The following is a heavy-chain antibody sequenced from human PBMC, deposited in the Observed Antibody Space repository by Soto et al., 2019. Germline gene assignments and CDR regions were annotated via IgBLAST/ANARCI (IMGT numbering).Heavy chain of an antibody. Sequence: PGGSLRLSFAASGFTFNNYAMSWVRQAPGKGLEWVSAISANGQGIYYADSVKGRCIISRDNARNTVFLHMDSLRAEDTAVYYCAKDRDYPRDYFRYWGQGTLVTVS. V-gene: IGHV3-23*01. CDR2: ISANGQGI. CDR3: AKDRDYPRDYFRY. D-gene: IGHD3-10*01. CDR1: GFTFNNYA. J-gene: IGHJ4*02.